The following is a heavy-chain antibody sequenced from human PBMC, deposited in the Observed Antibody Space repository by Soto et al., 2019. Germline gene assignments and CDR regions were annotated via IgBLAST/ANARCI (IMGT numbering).Heavy chain of an antibody. CDR3: ARGRLKVATIRGYFDY. J-gene: IGHJ4*02. D-gene: IGHD5-12*01. CDR1: GGSISGYY. Sequence: SETLSLTCTVSGGSISGYYWSWIRQPPGKGLEWIGEINHSGSTNYNPSLKSRVTISVDTSKNQFSLKLSSVTAADTAVYYCARGRLKVATIRGYFDYWGQGTLVTVSS. CDR2: INHSGST. V-gene: IGHV4-34*01.